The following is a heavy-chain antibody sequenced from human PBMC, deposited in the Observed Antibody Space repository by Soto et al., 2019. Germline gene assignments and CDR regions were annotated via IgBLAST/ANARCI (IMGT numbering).Heavy chain of an antibody. Sequence: GGSLRLSCKGSGYSFTSYWIGWVRQMPGKGLEWMGIIYPGDSDTRYSPSFQGQVTISADKSISTAYLQWSSLKASDTAMYYCARQGEQWLASVRSPFDYWGQGTLVTVSS. CDR1: GYSFTSYW. CDR3: ARQGEQWLASVRSPFDY. J-gene: IGHJ4*02. CDR2: IYPGDSDT. D-gene: IGHD6-19*01. V-gene: IGHV5-51*01.